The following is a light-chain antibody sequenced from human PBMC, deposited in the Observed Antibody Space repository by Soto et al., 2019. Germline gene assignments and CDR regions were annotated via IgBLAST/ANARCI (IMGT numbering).Light chain of an antibody. V-gene: IGKV3-11*01. Sequence: LSKRASQSVSSYLAWYQQKPGQAPRLLIYDASNRATGIPARFSGSGSGTDTTLAFSRLEPADFPVYSCKQPTQRRTFGQGTKVDIK. CDR2: DAS. J-gene: IGKJ1*01. CDR3: KQPTQRRT. CDR1: QSVSSY.